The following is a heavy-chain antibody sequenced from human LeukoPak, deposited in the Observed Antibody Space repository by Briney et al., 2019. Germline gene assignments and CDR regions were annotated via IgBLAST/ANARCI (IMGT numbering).Heavy chain of an antibody. J-gene: IGHJ3*02. Sequence: GGSLRLSCAASGFTFSSYWMSWVRQAPGKGLEWVANIKQDGSEKYSVDSVKGRFTISRDNARNSLYLQMNSLRAEDTAVYYCARGASVVAGNDNAFDIWGQGTMVTVSS. CDR2: IKQDGSEK. CDR1: GFTFSSYW. D-gene: IGHD6-19*01. V-gene: IGHV3-7*01. CDR3: ARGASVVAGNDNAFDI.